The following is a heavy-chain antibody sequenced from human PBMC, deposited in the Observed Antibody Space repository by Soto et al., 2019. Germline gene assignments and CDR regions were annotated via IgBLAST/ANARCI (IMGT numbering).Heavy chain of an antibody. Sequence: AASGVSFNNAGISWSLQKPGKGLEWVGRIKSKTDGGTTDYAAPVKGRFTISRDDSKNTLYLQMNSLKTEDTAVYYCTTELYCSSTSCYVNWFDPWGQGTLVTVSS. D-gene: IGHD2-2*01. CDR3: TTELYCSSTSCYVNWFDP. CDR2: IKSKTDGGTT. CDR1: GVSFNNAG. V-gene: IGHV3-15*01. J-gene: IGHJ5*02.